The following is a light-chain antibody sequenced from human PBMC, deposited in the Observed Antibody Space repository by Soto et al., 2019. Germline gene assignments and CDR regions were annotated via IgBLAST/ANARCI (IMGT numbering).Light chain of an antibody. CDR1: QSVSSY. Sequence: EIVWTRAPATLSVSPGERATLSCRASQSVSSYLAWYQQKPGQAPRLLIYDASNRATGIPARFSGSGSGTDFTLTISSLEPEDFAVYYCQQRSNWPRTFGQGTKVDIK. CDR2: DAS. J-gene: IGKJ1*01. V-gene: IGKV3-11*01. CDR3: QQRSNWPRT.